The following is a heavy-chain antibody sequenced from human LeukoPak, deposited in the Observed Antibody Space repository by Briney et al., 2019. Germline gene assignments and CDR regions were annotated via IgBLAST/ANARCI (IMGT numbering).Heavy chain of an antibody. Sequence: SESLSLTCTVSGGSTSSGGYYWSWIRQHPGKGLEWIGYIYYSGSTYYNPSLKSRVTISVDTSKNQFSLKLSSVTAADTAVYYCARAPRIAAAGTAFDYWGQGTLVTVSS. CDR2: IYYSGST. V-gene: IGHV4-31*03. J-gene: IGHJ4*02. CDR1: GGSTSSGGYY. D-gene: IGHD6-13*01. CDR3: ARAPRIAAAGTAFDY.